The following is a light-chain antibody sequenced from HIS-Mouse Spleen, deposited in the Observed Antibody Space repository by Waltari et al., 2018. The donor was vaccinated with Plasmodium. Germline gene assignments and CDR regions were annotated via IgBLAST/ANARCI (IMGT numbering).Light chain of an antibody. CDR3: QQYDNLPLT. CDR1: QDISNY. Sequence: DIQLTQSPSSLSASVGARVTITCQASQDISNYLNWYQQKPGKAPKLLIYDASNLETEVPSRFSGSGSGTDFTFTISSLQPEDIATYYCQQYDNLPLTFGGGTKVEIK. J-gene: IGKJ4*01. V-gene: IGKV1-33*01. CDR2: DAS.